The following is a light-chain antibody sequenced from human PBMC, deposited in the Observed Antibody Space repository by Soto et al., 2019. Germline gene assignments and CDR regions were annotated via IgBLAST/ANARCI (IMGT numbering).Light chain of an antibody. CDR1: QTIIRY. CDR3: KQSYSTLFT. V-gene: IGKV1-39*01. Sequence: DIQMTQSPSSLSASVGDRVTITCRASQTIIRYLNWYQQKPGRAPNLLIYAASSLQSVVPSRFSGSGSGTEFTLTISSMQPEDFATYYCKQSYSTLFTFGPGTKVEIK. CDR2: AAS. J-gene: IGKJ3*01.